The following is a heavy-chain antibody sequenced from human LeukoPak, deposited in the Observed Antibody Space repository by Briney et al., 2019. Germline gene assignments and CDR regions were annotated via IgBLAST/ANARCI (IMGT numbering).Heavy chain of an antibody. D-gene: IGHD2-21*02. CDR3: AKAYCGGDCYEGMDV. J-gene: IGHJ6*02. V-gene: IGHV3-9*01. CDR1: GFTFDDYA. CDR2: ISWNSGSI. Sequence: GGSLRLSCAASGFTFDDYAMHWVRQAPGKGLEWVSGISWNSGSIGYADSVKGRFTISRDNAKNSLYLQMNSLRAEDTALYYCAKAYCGGDCYEGMDVWGQGTTVTVSS.